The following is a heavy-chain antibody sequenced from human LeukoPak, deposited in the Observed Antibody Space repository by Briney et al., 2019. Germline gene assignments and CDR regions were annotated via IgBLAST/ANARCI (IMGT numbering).Heavy chain of an antibody. V-gene: IGHV3-33*01. CDR2: IWYDGSNK. Sequence: PGGSLRLSCAASGFTFSSYGMHWVRQAPGKGLEWVAVIWYDGSNKYYVDSVKGRFTISRDNSKNTLYLQMNSLRAEDTAVYYCAAHHGELGYFDYWGQGTLVTVSS. D-gene: IGHD1-26*01. CDR1: GFTFSSYG. CDR3: AAHHGELGYFDY. J-gene: IGHJ4*02.